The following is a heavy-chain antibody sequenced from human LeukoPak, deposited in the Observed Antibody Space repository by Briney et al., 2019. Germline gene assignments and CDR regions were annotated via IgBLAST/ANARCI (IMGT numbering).Heavy chain of an antibody. D-gene: IGHD6-13*01. CDR2: IRYDGSNK. V-gene: IGHV3-30*02. CDR3: AKGSTYSSSWYNAFDI. Sequence: GGSLRLSCAASGFTFSSYSMNWVRQAPGKGLEWVADIRYDGSNKYYADSVKGRFTISRDNSKNTLYLQMNSLRAEDTAVYYCAKGSTYSSSWYNAFDIWGQGTMVIVSS. CDR1: GFTFSSYS. J-gene: IGHJ3*02.